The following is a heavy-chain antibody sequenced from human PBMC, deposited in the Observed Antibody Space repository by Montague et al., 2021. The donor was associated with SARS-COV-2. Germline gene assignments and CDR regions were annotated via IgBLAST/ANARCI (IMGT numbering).Heavy chain of an antibody. CDR3: KKRWGDVDYLDF. CDR1: GFTFNFYG. V-gene: IGHV3-30*18. Sequence: SLRLSCAASGFTFNFYGLHWVRQTPGKGLEWVAHLSSDGNYKYYADSVKGRFTISRDNAKNTLYLQMNNLRVDDTAVYYCKKRWGDVDYLDFWGQGTLVTVSS. CDR2: LSSDGNYK. J-gene: IGHJ4*02. D-gene: IGHD3-16*01.